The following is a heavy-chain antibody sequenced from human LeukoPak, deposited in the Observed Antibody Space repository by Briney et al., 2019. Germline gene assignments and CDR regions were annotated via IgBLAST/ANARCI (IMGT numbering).Heavy chain of an antibody. D-gene: IGHD1-1*01. J-gene: IGHJ4*02. Sequence: GSLRLSCAASGFTFSSYAMHWVRQAPGKGLEWVAVISYDGSNKYYADSVKGRFTISRDNSKNTLYLQMSSLRAEDTAVYYCARTHTTFFDYWGQGTLVTVSS. CDR1: GFTFSSYA. CDR3: ARTHTTFFDY. CDR2: ISYDGSNK. V-gene: IGHV3-30-3*01.